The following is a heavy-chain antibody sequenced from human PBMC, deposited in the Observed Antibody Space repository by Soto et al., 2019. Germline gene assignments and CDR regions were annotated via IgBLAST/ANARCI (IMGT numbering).Heavy chain of an antibody. Sequence: GASVKVSCKASGGTFSSYTISWVRQAPGQGLEWMGRIIPILGIANYAQKFQGRVTITADKSTSTAYMELSSLRSEDTAVYYCTRDGRYDILTGTYSRDFDYWGQGTLVTVSS. V-gene: IGHV1-69*04. CDR3: TRDGRYDILTGTYSRDFDY. CDR2: IIPILGIA. CDR1: GGTFSSYT. D-gene: IGHD3-9*01. J-gene: IGHJ4*02.